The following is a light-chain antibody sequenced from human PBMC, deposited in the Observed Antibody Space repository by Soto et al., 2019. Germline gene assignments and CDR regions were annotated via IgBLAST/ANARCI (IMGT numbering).Light chain of an antibody. Sequence: QSALTQPRSGSGSPGQSVTISCTGTSSDVGGYTYVSWYQQHPGKAPKLMIYDVSKRPSGVPDRFSGSKSGNTASLTISGLQAEDEADYYCCSYAGSYTWVFGTGTKLTVL. V-gene: IGLV2-11*01. CDR2: DVS. CDR1: SSDVGGYTY. J-gene: IGLJ1*01. CDR3: CSYAGSYTWV.